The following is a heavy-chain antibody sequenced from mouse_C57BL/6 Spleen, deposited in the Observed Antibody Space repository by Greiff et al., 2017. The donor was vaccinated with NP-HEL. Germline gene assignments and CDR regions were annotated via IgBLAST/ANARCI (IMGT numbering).Heavy chain of an antibody. Sequence: DVKLVESGGGLVKPGGSLKLSCAASGFTFSDYGMHWVRQAPEKGLEWVAYISSGSSNIYYADTVKGRFTISRDNAKNTLFLQMTSLRSEDTAMYYCAREYYYGSSWYYFDYWGQGTTLTVSS. CDR1: GFTFSDYG. J-gene: IGHJ2*01. D-gene: IGHD1-1*01. CDR3: AREYYYGSSWYYFDY. CDR2: ISSGSSNI. V-gene: IGHV5-17*01.